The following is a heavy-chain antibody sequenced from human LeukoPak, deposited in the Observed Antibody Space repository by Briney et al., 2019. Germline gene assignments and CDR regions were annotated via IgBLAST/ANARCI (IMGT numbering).Heavy chain of an antibody. J-gene: IGHJ4*02. V-gene: IGHV3-23*01. CDR3: ANKLLFLDSYFDY. CDR1: GFTFSSYA. D-gene: IGHD3-3*01. Sequence: QAGGSLRLSCAASGFTFSSYAMSWVRQAPGKGLEWVSAISGSGGSTYYADSVKGRFTISRDNSKNTLYLQMNSLRAEDTAVYYCANKLLFLDSYFDYWGQGTLVTVSS. CDR2: ISGSGGST.